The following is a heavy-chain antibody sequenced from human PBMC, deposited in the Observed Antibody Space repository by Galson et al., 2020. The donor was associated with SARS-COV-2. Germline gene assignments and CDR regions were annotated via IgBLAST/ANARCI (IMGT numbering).Heavy chain of an antibody. CDR3: ARLRYYDVLTGYIVDV. V-gene: IGHV1-2*02. CDR2: LNPKSGGT. D-gene: IGHD3-9*01. J-gene: IGHJ6*02. Sequence: ASVKVSCKASGYTITDYYIHWVRQAPGQGLEWMGWLNPKSGGTNYAQKFEGRVTMTRDTSITTAYMELSRLRADDTAVYYCARLRYYDVLTGYIVDVWGQGTMVTVSS. CDR1: GYTITDYY.